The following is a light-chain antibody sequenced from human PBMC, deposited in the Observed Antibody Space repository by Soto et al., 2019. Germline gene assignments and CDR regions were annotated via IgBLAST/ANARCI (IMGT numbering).Light chain of an antibody. CDR3: AAWDDSLNGFVV. V-gene: IGLV1-44*01. CDR2: NNN. CDR1: SSNIGKNS. Sequence: QSVVTQPPSASGTPGQRVTISCSGSSSNIGKNSVNWYQQLPGTAPKLLTYNNNQRPSGVPDRFSGSKSGTSASLAISGLQSEDEADYYCAAWDDSLNGFVVFGGGTQLTVL. J-gene: IGLJ2*01.